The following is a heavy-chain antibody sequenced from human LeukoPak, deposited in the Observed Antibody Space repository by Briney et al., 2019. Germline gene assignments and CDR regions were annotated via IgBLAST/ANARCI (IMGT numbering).Heavy chain of an antibody. Sequence: TSSETLSLTCTVSGGSISSGGYYWSWIRQHPGKGLEWIGYIYYSGSTYYNPSLKSRVTISVETSKNQFSLKLSSVTAADTAVYYCARVGVYSSSWYFDLWGRGTLVTVSS. D-gene: IGHD6-13*01. CDR1: GGSISSGGYY. V-gene: IGHV4-31*03. CDR3: ARVGVYSSSWYFDL. CDR2: IYYSGST. J-gene: IGHJ2*01.